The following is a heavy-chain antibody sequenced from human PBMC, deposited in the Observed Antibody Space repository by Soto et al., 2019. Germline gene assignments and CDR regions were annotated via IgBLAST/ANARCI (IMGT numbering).Heavy chain of an antibody. CDR2: IYSGGST. D-gene: IGHD1-1*01. CDR3: ARVKLDCFDY. V-gene: IGHV3-53*04. CDR1: GFTVSSNY. Sequence: EVQLVESGGGLVQPGGSLRLSCAASGFTVSSNYMSWVRQAPGKGLEWVSVIYSGGSTYYADSVNGRFTISRHNSKHTLYLQMNSLRAEDTAVYYCARVKLDCFDYWGQGTLVTVSS. J-gene: IGHJ4*02.